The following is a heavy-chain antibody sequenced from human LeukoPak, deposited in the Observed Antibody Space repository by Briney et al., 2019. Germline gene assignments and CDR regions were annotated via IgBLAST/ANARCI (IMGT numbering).Heavy chain of an antibody. D-gene: IGHD3-16*02. CDR2: MWNDGSNK. CDR1: GFTFSSYG. CDR3: ARGRSQLRLGELSS. Sequence: GRSLRLSCAASGFTFSSYGMHWVRQAPGKGLEWVASMWNDGSNKYYADSVKGRFTISRDNSKNTLYLQMNSLRAEDTAVYYCARGRSQLRLGELSSWGQGTRVSVS. J-gene: IGHJ4*02. V-gene: IGHV3-33*01.